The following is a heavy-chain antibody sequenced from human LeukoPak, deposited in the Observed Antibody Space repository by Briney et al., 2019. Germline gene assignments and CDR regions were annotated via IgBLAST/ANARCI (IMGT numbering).Heavy chain of an antibody. CDR1: GYSFTSNW. CDR3: ASVGAMAVSGDDY. Sequence: GESLKISCKGSGYSFTSNWISWARQMPGKGLEWMGRIDPSDSYTNYSPSFQGHVTISADKSISTAYLQWSSLKASDTAMYYCASVGAMAVSGDDYWGQGTLVTVSS. D-gene: IGHD6-19*01. V-gene: IGHV5-10-1*01. CDR2: IDPSDSYT. J-gene: IGHJ4*02.